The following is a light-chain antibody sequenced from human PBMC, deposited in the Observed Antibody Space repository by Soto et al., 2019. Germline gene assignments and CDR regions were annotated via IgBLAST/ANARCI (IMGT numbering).Light chain of an antibody. CDR3: QQYHSYPLT. J-gene: IGKJ5*01. CDR1: QSISAW. Sequence: DILMTQSPSTLSASVGERVTITCRASQSISAWLAWYQQKPGKAPKLLIYKASNVESGVPSRFSGSGSGTEFTLTISSLQPDDFATYYCQQYHSYPLTFGQGTRLEIK. V-gene: IGKV1-5*03. CDR2: KAS.